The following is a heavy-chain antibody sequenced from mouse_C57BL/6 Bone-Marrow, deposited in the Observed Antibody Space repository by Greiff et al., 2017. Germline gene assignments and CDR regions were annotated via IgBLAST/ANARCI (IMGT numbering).Heavy chain of an antibody. Sequence: VQLQQSGPELVKPGASVKIPCKASGYTFTDYNMDWVKQSHGKSLEWIGDINPNNGGTIYNEKFKGKATLTVDKSSSTAYMELRSLTSEDTAVCYCGRRIYYGNYVMDYWGQGTSVTVSS. CDR2: INPNNGGT. J-gene: IGHJ4*01. CDR1: GYTFTDYN. V-gene: IGHV1-18*01. D-gene: IGHD2-1*01. CDR3: GRRIYYGNYVMDY.